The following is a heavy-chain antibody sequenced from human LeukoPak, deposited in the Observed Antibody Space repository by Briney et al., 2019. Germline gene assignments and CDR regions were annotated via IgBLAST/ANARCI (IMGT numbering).Heavy chain of an antibody. CDR1: GDSISSGDYY. CDR3: ARGPYSYDSSGAFDI. V-gene: IGHV4-61*02. CDR2: ISSSGST. D-gene: IGHD3-22*01. Sequence: SETLSLTCTVSGDSISSGDYYWSWIRQPAGKGLEWIGRISSSGSTNYNPSLKSRVTLSVDTSKNQFSLKLSSVTAADTAVYFCARGPYSYDSSGAFDIWGQGTMVTVSS. J-gene: IGHJ3*02.